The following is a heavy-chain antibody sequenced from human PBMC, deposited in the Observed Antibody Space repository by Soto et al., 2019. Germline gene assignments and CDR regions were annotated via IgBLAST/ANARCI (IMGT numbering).Heavy chain of an antibody. J-gene: IGHJ5*02. V-gene: IGHV3-74*01. D-gene: IGHD6-19*01. CDR3: VRDRLAVAGNVHNWFDP. CDR1: GFSFSTYW. CDR2: INNDGRSI. Sequence: GGSLRLSCVGSGFSFSTYWMHWVRQTPGKGLVWVSRINNDGRSISYADSVKGRFTISRDNAKNTLYLQMNSLRAEDTAVYHSVRDRLAVAGNVHNWFDPRGQGTVVTVSS.